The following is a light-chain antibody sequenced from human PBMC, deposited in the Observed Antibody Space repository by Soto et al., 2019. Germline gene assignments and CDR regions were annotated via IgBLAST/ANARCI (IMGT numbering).Light chain of an antibody. Sequence: GDRVTITCRASQSISTWLAWYQQKPGKAPKLLIYDASSLQSGVPSRFSGSGSGTEFTLTISSLQPDDFATYYCQQYNTYPWTFGQGTKVDIK. CDR3: QQYNTYPWT. CDR2: DAS. J-gene: IGKJ1*01. V-gene: IGKV1-5*01. CDR1: QSISTW.